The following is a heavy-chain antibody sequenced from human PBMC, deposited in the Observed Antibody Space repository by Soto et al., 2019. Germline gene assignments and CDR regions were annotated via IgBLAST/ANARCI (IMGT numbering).Heavy chain of an antibody. Sequence: GGSLRLSCAVPGFTFSNYWMSWVRQAPGRGLEWVANIRQDGSDRHYIDSVKGRFSISRDNAKISLFLQMTSLRAEDTAVYYCARMYRGSSSDYFDYWGQGTLVTVSS. V-gene: IGHV3-7*01. CDR2: IRQDGSDR. D-gene: IGHD6-6*01. J-gene: IGHJ4*02. CDR1: GFTFSNYW. CDR3: ARMYRGSSSDYFDY.